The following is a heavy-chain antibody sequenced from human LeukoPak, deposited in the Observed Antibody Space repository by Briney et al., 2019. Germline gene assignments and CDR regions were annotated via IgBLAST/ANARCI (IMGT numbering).Heavy chain of an antibody. CDR2: IYTSGST. Sequence: SETLSLTCSVSGGSISPHYYNWFRQPAGKGLEWIGRIYTSGSTNYSPSLKSQVTMSIDTSKNQFSLKLSSVTAADTAVYYCAREGSGWYLDYWGQGTLVTVSS. CDR1: GGSISPHY. CDR3: AREGSGWYLDY. J-gene: IGHJ4*02. D-gene: IGHD6-19*01. V-gene: IGHV4-4*07.